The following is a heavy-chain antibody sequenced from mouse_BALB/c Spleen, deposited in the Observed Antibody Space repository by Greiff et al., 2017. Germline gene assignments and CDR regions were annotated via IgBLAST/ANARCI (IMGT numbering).Heavy chain of an antibody. J-gene: IGHJ2*01. D-gene: IGHD2-10*02. V-gene: IGHV1-4*01. CDR2: INPSSGYT. CDR3: ARSYGNYAPDY. Sequence: VKLMESGAELARPGASVKMSCKASGYTFTSYTMHWVKQRPGQGLEWIGYINPSSGYTNYNQKFKDKATLTADKSSSTAYMQLSSLTSEDSAVYYCARSYGNYAPDYWGQGTTLTVSS. CDR1: GYTFTSYT.